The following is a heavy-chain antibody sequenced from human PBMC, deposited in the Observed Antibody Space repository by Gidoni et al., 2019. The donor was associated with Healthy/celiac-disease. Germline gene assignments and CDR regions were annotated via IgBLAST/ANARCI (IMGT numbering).Heavy chain of an antibody. Sequence: QVQLQESGPGLVKPSQTLSLTCTVSGGSISSGGYYWSWIRQPPGKGLEWIGYIYYSGSTYYNPALKSRVTISVDTSKNQFSLKLSSVTAADTAVDYCARVVTMVRGTLTPDRAYYYYGMDVWGQGTTVTVSS. J-gene: IGHJ6*02. V-gene: IGHV4-31*03. CDR3: ARVVTMVRGTLTPDRAYYYYGMDV. D-gene: IGHD3-10*01. CDR1: GGSISSGGYY. CDR2: IYYSGST.